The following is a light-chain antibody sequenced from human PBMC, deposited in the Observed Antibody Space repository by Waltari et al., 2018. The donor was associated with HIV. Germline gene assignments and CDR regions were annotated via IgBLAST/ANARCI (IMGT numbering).Light chain of an antibody. CDR2: DHE. J-gene: IGLJ3*02. CDR3: GAWDSSLSSLV. Sequence: QSVLTQPPSVSAAPGQKVTISCFGSSSNIGSNSVSWYQHLRGTAPKLAMYDHEKVPSDIPVRFAGAKSGTSATLGIAGLQTGDEAEYDCGAWDSSLSSLVSGGGTTLTVL. V-gene: IGLV1-51*01. CDR1: SSNIGSNS.